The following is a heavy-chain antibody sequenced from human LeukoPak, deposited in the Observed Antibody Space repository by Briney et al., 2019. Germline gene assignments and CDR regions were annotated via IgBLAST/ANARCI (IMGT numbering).Heavy chain of an antibody. CDR1: GFLFDDYA. J-gene: IGHJ2*01. CDR2: ISWNSGNM. V-gene: IGHV3-9*01. Sequence: PGGSLRLSCAASGFLFDDYALHWVRQAPGKGLEWVSSISWNSGNMYYVDSVKGRFTISRDNAKNALYLQMNSLRPEDTAVYYCAKGPGLGAGKRYLDLWGRGTLVTVSS. D-gene: IGHD6-13*01. CDR3: AKGPGLGAGKRYLDL.